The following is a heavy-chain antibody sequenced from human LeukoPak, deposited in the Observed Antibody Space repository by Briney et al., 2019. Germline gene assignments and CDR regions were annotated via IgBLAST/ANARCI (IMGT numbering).Heavy chain of an antibody. D-gene: IGHD4-17*01. CDR2: IYSGGST. CDR3: ARDHGGLDGDGLDY. Sequence: GGSLRLSCAASGFTVSSNYMSWVRQAPGKGLEWVSVIYSGGSTYYADSVKGRFTISRDNSKNTLYLQMNSLRAEDTAMYYCARDHGGLDGDGLDYWGQGTLVTVSS. V-gene: IGHV3-66*01. J-gene: IGHJ4*02. CDR1: GFTVSSNY.